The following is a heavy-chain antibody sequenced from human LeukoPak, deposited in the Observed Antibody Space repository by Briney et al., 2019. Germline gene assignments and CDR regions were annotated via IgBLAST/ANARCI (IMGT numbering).Heavy chain of an antibody. CDR2: INHGVGT. CDR3: ARGGYGSGSYYNY. CDR1: GGSFSGYY. Sequence: SETLSLICAVYGGSFSGYYWSWIRQPPEKGLGWIGEINHGVGTNYNPSLKSRLTISVDTSKNQFSLKLSSVIAADTAVYYCARGGYGSGSYYNYWGQGTLVTVSS. D-gene: IGHD3-10*01. J-gene: IGHJ4*02. V-gene: IGHV4-34*01.